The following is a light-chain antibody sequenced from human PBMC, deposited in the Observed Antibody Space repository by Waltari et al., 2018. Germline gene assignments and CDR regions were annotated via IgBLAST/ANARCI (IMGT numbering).Light chain of an antibody. V-gene: IGLV2-14*03. J-gene: IGLJ2*01. CDR2: DVS. CDR1: SNDIGDYNY. Sequence: QSVLTQPASVSGSPGQSITISCTGTSNDIGDYNYIYWYQQHPGKGPKLLIYDVSSRPSGVSHRFSGSKSGNTASLTLSGLQAEDEGYYYCSSYSTTTTLVVFGGGTKLTVL. CDR3: SSYSTTTTLVV.